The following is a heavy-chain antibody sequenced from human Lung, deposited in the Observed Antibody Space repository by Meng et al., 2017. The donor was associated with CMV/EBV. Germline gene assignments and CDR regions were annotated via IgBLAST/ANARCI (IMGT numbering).Heavy chain of an antibody. CDR3: ARVGGCSGGGCYHRLFDY. D-gene: IGHD2-15*01. Sequence: QVSQRVPVPRLVNPSHTLPLTRTVPGGSISSGDYDWIWIRQPPGKGLEWIGYIYYTGSTYYYPSLKSRVIISVDTSKNQLVLKLNSVTAADTAVYYCARVGGCSGGGCYHRLFDYWGQGTLVTVSS. J-gene: IGHJ4*02. CDR2: IYYTGST. V-gene: IGHV4-30-4*01. CDR1: GGSISSGDYD.